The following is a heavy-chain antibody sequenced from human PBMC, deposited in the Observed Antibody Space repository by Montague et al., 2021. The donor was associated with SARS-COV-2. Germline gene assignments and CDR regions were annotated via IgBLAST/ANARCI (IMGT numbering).Heavy chain of an antibody. J-gene: IGHJ4*02. Sequence: PALEKPTQTLTLTCTFSGFSLSTSGMCASWIRQPPGKALEWLALIDWDDDKYYSTSLKTRLTISKDTSKNQVVLTMTNMDPVDTATYYCARTYYDILTGYYTYDYWGQGTLVTVSS. V-gene: IGHV2-70*01. CDR3: ARTYYDILTGYYTYDY. D-gene: IGHD3-9*01. CDR1: GFSLSTSGMC. CDR2: IDWDDDK.